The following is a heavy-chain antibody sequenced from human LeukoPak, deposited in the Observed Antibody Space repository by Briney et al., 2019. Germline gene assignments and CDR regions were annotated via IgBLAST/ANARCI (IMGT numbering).Heavy chain of an antibody. D-gene: IGHD5-18*01. J-gene: IGHJ4*02. CDR2: ISPSGNYI. CDR1: GFTFRSHS. Sequence: GGPLRLSCAASGFTFRSHSMNWVRQAPGKGLEWVSSISPSGNYIYYADSVEGRFTISRDNAKNSLYLQMNSLRAEDTAVYYCARDFNSYGSFDYWGQGTLVTVSS. CDR3: ARDFNSYGSFDY. V-gene: IGHV3-21*01.